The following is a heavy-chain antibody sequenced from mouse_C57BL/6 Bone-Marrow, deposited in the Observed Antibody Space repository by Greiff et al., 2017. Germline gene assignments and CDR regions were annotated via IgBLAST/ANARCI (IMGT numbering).Heavy chain of an antibody. CDR1: GFTFSDFY. J-gene: IGHJ4*01. V-gene: IGHV7-1*01. CDR3: ARDDSNGYAMDY. D-gene: IGHD2-5*01. CDR2: SRNKANDYTT. Sequence: EVQRVESGGGLVQSGRSLRLSCATSGFTFSDFYMEWVRQAPGKGLEWIAASRNKANDYTTEYSASVKGRFIVSRDTSQSILYLQMNALRAEDTAIYYCARDDSNGYAMDYWGQGTSVTVSS.